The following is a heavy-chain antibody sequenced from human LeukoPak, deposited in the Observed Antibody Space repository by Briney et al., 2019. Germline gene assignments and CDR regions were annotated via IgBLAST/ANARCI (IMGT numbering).Heavy chain of an antibody. Sequence: RGASVKVSCKASGYTFAGYYMHWVRQAPGQGLEWMGWINPNSGGTNYAQKFQGWVTMTRDTSISTAYMELSRLRSDDTAVYYCARDANGIAAAGPWGGMDVWGQRTTVTVSS. CDR2: INPNSGGT. CDR3: ARDANGIAAAGPWGGMDV. CDR1: GYTFAGYY. D-gene: IGHD6-13*01. J-gene: IGHJ6*02. V-gene: IGHV1-2*04.